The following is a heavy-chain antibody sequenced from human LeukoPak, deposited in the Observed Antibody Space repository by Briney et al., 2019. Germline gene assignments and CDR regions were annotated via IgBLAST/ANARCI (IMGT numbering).Heavy chain of an antibody. V-gene: IGHV4-59*01. CDR3: ARGSGWYYY. CDR1: GVSISSYY. J-gene: IGHJ4*02. Sequence: SETLSLTCTGSGVSISSYYWSWLRQPPGKGLEWIGYIYYSGSTNYNPSLKSRVTISVDTSKNQFSLKLSSVTAADTAVYYCARGSGWYYYWGQGTLVTVSS. D-gene: IGHD6-19*01. CDR2: IYYSGST.